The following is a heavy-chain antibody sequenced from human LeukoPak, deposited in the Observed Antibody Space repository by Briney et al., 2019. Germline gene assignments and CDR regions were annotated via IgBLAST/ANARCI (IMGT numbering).Heavy chain of an antibody. V-gene: IGHV4-34*01. CDR2: INHSGRT. D-gene: IGHD1-7*01. J-gene: IGHJ4*02. CDR1: GGSFSGYY. Sequence: SEPLSLTSASYGGSFSGYYCSWIRQPPGKGLEWIGEINHSGRTNYNPYLKSRATISVDTSKNQFSLKLSSVTDADTAVCYCARGITGTTVGLDYWGQGTMVTVSS. CDR3: ARGITGTTVGLDY.